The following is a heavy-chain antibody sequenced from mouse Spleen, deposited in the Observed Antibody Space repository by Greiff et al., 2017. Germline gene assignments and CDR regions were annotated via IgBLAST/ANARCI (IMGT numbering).Heavy chain of an antibody. V-gene: IGHV5-17*01. CDR2: ISSGSSTI. CDR3: AGGSYAMDY. J-gene: IGHJ4*01. Sequence: DVMLVESGGGLVKPGGSLKLSCAASGFTFSDYGMHWVRQAPEKGLEWVAYISSGSSTIYYADTVKGRFTISRDNAKNTLFLQMTSLRSEDTAMYYCAGGSYAMDYWGQGTSVTVSS. CDR1: GFTFSDYG.